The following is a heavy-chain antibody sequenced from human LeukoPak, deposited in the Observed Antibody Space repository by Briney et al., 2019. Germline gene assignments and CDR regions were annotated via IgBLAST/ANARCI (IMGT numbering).Heavy chain of an antibody. J-gene: IGHJ4*02. Sequence: GGSLRLSCAASGFTFRIHAMSWVRQAPGKGLEWVSTIGSGDDLHYADSVKGRFTVSRDDPQNTLYLQMNSLRAEAAAIYYCAKDATPGNSVYDHFDYWGQGTLVTVSS. V-gene: IGHV3-23*01. CDR1: GFTFRIHA. D-gene: IGHD5/OR15-5a*01. CDR2: IGSGDDL. CDR3: AKDATPGNSVYDHFDY.